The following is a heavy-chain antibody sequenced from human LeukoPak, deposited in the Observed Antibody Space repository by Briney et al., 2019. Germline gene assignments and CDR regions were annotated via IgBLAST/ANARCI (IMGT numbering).Heavy chain of an antibody. J-gene: IGHJ4*02. D-gene: IGHD3-9*01. CDR1: GFTFSSYA. CDR3: ARDRSRLRYFDWLMFY. Sequence: GRSLRLSCAASGFTFSSYAMHWVRQAPGKGLEWVAVISYDGSNKYYADSVKGRFTISRDNSKNTLYLQMNSLRAEDTAVYYCARDRSRLRYFDWLMFYWGQGTLVTVSS. V-gene: IGHV3-30-3*01. CDR2: ISYDGSNK.